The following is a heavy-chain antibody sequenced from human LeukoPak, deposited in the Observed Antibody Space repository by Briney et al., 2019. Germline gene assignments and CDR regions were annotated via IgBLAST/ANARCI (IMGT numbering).Heavy chain of an antibody. V-gene: IGHV1-18*01. CDR2: ISAYNGNT. Sequence: ASVKVSCKASGYTFTSYGISWVRQAPGQGLEWMGWISAYNGNTNYAQKLQGRVTMTTDTSTSKAYMELRSLRSDGTAVYYCARDPPLVGATARFGDYWGQGTLVTVSS. CDR1: GYTFTSYG. CDR3: ARDPPLVGATARFGDY. D-gene: IGHD1-26*01. J-gene: IGHJ4*02.